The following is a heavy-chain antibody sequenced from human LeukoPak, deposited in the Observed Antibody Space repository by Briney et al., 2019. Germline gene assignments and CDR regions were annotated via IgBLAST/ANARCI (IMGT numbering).Heavy chain of an antibody. J-gene: IGHJ4*02. V-gene: IGHV4-34*01. CDR3: ASDSSGWYGGGY. D-gene: IGHD6-19*01. Sequence: SETLSLTCAVYGGSFSGYYWSWIRQPPGKGLEWIGEINHSGSTNYNPSLKSRVTISVDTSKNQFSLKLSSVTAADTAVYYCASDSSGWYGGGYWGQGTLVTVSS. CDR1: GGSFSGYY. CDR2: INHSGST.